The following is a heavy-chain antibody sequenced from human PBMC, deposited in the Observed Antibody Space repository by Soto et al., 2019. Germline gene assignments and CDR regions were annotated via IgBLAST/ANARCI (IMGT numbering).Heavy chain of an antibody. V-gene: IGHV1-69*13. CDR2: IIPMFGTA. J-gene: IGHJ4*02. Sequence: SVKVSCKASGGTFSRYAINWVRQAPGQGLEWMGGIIPMFGTANYAQKFQGRATITADESTNTGYMELRSLISEDTAVYYCARDGTLYDSSGYYYLYWGQGTLVTVSS. D-gene: IGHD3-22*01. CDR3: ARDGTLYDSSGYYYLY. CDR1: GGTFSRYA.